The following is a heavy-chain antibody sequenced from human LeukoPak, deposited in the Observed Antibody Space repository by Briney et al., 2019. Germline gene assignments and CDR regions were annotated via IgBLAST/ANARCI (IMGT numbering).Heavy chain of an antibody. J-gene: IGHJ4*02. CDR1: GFTVSSNY. CDR2: IYSGGST. CDR3: ARGHGGSYYAGY. Sequence: QTGGSLRLSCAASGFTVSSNYMSWVRQAPGKGLEWVSVIYSGGSTYYADSVKGRFTISRDNSKNALYLQMNSLRAEDTAVYYCARGHGGSYYAGYWGQGTLVTVSS. D-gene: IGHD1-26*01. V-gene: IGHV3-66*01.